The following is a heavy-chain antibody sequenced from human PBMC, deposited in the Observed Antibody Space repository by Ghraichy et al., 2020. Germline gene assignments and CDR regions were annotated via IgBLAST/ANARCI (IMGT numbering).Heavy chain of an antibody. CDR2: IYSAGST. CDR3: TRAPGITGTTSQENYGMDV. V-gene: IGHV3-66*01. Sequence: GGSLRLSCAASGFTVYSNYMSWVRQAPGKGLEWVSVIYSAGSTYYADSVKGRFTNSRDISKNTVYLQMNSLRVEDTALYYCTRAPGITGTTSQENYGMDVWGQGTTVTVSS. D-gene: IGHD1-7*01. J-gene: IGHJ6*02. CDR1: GFTVYSNY.